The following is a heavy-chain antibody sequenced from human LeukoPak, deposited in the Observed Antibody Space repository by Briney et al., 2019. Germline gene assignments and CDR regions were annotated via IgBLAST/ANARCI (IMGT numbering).Heavy chain of an antibody. CDR1: GYKFSNYW. CDR2: IYPGDSGT. V-gene: IGHV5-51*01. CDR3: VCGPTMTSGFNH. J-gene: IGHJ4*02. Sequence: RGESLKISCKGSGYKFSNYWIGWVRQMPGKGLDWMGIIYPGDSGTRYSPSFKGQVIISVDKSISTAHLQWSSLRASDTAMYYCVCGPTMTSGFNHWGQGTQVTVSS. D-gene: IGHD4-11*01.